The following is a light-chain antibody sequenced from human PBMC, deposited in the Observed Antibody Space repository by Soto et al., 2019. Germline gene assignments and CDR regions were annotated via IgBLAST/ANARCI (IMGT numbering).Light chain of an antibody. V-gene: IGLV2-23*01. CDR3: CSYAGSSTYV. Sequence: QSVLTQPASVSGSPGQSITISCTGTSSDVGSYNLVSWYQQHPGKAPKLMIYEGSKRPSGVSNRFSGFKSGNTASLTISGLQAEDEADYYCCSYAGSSTYVFGTGTKVT. J-gene: IGLJ1*01. CDR2: EGS. CDR1: SSDVGSYNL.